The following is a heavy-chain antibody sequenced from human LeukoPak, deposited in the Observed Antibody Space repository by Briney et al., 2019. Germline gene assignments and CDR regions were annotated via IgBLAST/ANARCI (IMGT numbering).Heavy chain of an antibody. V-gene: IGHV4-59*01. CDR1: GGSISSYY. D-gene: IGHD6-6*01. CDR2: IYYSGST. J-gene: IGHJ4*02. Sequence: NPSETLSLTCTVSGGSISSYYWSWIRQPPGKGRKGIGYIYYSGSTNYNPSLKSRVTISVDTSKNQFSLKLSSVTAADTAVYYCARGAYSSSEPFDYWGQGTLVTVSS. CDR3: ARGAYSSSEPFDY.